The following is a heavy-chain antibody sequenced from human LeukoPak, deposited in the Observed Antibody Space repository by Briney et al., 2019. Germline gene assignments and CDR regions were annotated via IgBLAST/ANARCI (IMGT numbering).Heavy chain of an antibody. D-gene: IGHD6-19*01. V-gene: IGHV4-39*01. Sequence: SETLSLTCTVSGGSIRSSSYYWGWIRQPPGKGLEWIGSIYYSGSTYYSASLKSRGTISVDTSKNQFSLKLNSVTAADTAVYFCARQVVAVAGTGYFDYWGQGTLVTVSS. CDR1: GGSIRSSSYY. CDR2: IYYSGST. J-gene: IGHJ4*02. CDR3: ARQVVAVAGTGYFDY.